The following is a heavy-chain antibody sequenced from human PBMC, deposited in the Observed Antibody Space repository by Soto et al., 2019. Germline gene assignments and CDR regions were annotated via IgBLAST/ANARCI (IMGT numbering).Heavy chain of an antibody. Sequence: ASVKVSCKASGYTFTGYYMHWVRQAPGQGLEWMGWINPNSGGTNYAQKFQGRVTMTRDTSISTAYMELSRLRSDDTAVYYCAREASPQYYYYYGMDVWGQGTTVTVSS. J-gene: IGHJ6*02. CDR1: GYTFTGYY. CDR2: INPNSGGT. V-gene: IGHV1-2*02. CDR3: AREASPQYYYYYGMDV.